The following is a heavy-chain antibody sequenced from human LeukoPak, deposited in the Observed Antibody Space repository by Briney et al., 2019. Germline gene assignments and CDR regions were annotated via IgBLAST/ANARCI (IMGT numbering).Heavy chain of an antibody. CDR2: INAGNGNT. V-gene: IGHV1-3*01. CDR3: ARGSADILTGNAFDI. Sequence: GASVKVSCKVSGYAFTSYAMHWVRQAPGQRLEWMGWINAGNGNTKYSQKFQGRVTITRDTSASTAYMELSSLRSEDTAVYYCARGSADILTGNAFDIWGQGTMVTVSS. D-gene: IGHD3-9*01. CDR1: GYAFTSYA. J-gene: IGHJ3*02.